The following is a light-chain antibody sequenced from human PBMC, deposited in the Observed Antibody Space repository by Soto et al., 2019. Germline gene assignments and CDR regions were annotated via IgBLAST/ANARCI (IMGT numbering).Light chain of an antibody. V-gene: IGKV3-20*01. CDR2: GAS. J-gene: IGKJ1*01. Sequence: EIVLTQSPGTLTLSPGERDTLSCRASQSVSSSYLAWYQQKPGHAPRLLIYGASSRATGIPDRFSGSGSGTDFTLTISRLDPEDFAVYYCQQYGSSPPTFGQGTKVDI. CDR3: QQYGSSPPT. CDR1: QSVSSSY.